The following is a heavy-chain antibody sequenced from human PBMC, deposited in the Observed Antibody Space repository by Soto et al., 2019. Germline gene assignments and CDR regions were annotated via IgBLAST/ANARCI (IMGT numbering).Heavy chain of an antibody. CDR3: ANALRSGSYYDAWFDP. V-gene: IGHV3-23*01. CDR1: GFTFSSYA. J-gene: IGHJ5*02. Sequence: EVHLLESGGGLVQPGGSLRLSCAASGFTFSSYAMSWVRQAPGKGLEWVSAISGSGGSTYYADSVKGRFTISRDNSKNTLYLQINSLSAEATAVYYCANALRSGSYYDAWFDPWGQGTLVTVCS. CDR2: ISGSGGST. D-gene: IGHD1-26*01.